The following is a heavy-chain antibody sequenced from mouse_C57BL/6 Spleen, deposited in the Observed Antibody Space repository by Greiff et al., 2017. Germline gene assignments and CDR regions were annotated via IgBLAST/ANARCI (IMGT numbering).Heavy chain of an antibody. Sequence: EVHLVESEGGLVQPGSSMKLSCTASGFTFSDYYMAWVRQVPEKGLEWVANINYDGSSTYYLDSLKSRFIISRDNAKNILYLQMTSLKSEDTATYYCARELGHAMDYWGQGTSVTVSS. CDR2: INYDGSST. CDR1: GFTFSDYY. J-gene: IGHJ4*01. D-gene: IGHD4-1*01. V-gene: IGHV5-16*01. CDR3: ARELGHAMDY.